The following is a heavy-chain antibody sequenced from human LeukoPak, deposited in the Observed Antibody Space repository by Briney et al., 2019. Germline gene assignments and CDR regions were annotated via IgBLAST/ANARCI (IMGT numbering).Heavy chain of an antibody. CDR2: ISYDGSNK. J-gene: IGHJ4*02. D-gene: IGHD3-22*01. Sequence: GGSLRLSCAASGFTFSSYAMHWVRQAPGKGLEWVAVISYDGSNKYYADSVKGRFTISRDNSKNTLYLQMNSLRAEDTAVYYCARAYYYDSSGYSRHYFDYGGQGPLVTVS. CDR1: GFTFSSYA. V-gene: IGHV3-30-3*01. CDR3: ARAYYYDSSGYSRHYFDY.